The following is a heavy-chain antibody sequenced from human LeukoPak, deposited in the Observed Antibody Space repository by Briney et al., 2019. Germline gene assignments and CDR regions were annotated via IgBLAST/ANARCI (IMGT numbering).Heavy chain of an antibody. J-gene: IGHJ4*02. CDR3: ARHGARGTTWDY. D-gene: IGHD1-7*01. CDR1: GFPFSSYW. CDR2: IKQDGSKK. Sequence: GGSLRLSCVASGFPFSSYWMTWVRQAPGKGLEWVANIKQDGSKKSYVDSVKGRFTISRDNAKNSLYLQMNSLRDEDTAVYYCARHGARGTTWDYWGQGTLVTVSP. V-gene: IGHV3-7*01.